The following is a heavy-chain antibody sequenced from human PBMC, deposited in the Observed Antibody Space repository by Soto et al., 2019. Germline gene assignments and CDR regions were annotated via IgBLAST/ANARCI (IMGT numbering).Heavy chain of an antibody. CDR3: ARGHFGLDA. J-gene: IGHJ6*02. CDR1: GDSITNHS. D-gene: IGHD3-3*02. CDR2: IYYTGIT. V-gene: IGHV4-59*11. Sequence: PSVTLSLTCTLTGDSITNHSWRWIRQSPGKGLEWIGYIYYTGITNYNPSLKSRVTISLDTSKNHFSLRLSSVTAADTADYYSARGHFGLDAWGQGTTVT.